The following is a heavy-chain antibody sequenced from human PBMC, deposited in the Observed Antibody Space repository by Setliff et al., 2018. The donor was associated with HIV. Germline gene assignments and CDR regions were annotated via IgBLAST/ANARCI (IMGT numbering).Heavy chain of an antibody. D-gene: IGHD7-27*01. CDR1: GYSFPDFF. V-gene: IGHV1-2*02. J-gene: IGHJ4*02. CDR2: ISPRIGDT. Sequence: ASVKVSCKASGYSFPDFFIHWVRQAPGQGLEWMGWISPRIGDTRIAKTFRGRVTMTRDTSLNTASVEVSGLRSDDTAVYFCARQLSNSLDFWGQGTLDTVS. CDR3: ARQLSNSLDF.